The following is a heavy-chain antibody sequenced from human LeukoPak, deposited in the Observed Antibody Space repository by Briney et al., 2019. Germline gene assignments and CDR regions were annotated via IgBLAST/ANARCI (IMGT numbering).Heavy chain of an antibody. Sequence: SETLSLTCTVSGGSIRSYWSWIRQPAGKGLEWIGRIYGSGSTDYNPSLKSRVTMSIDTSKNQFSLKLSSVTAADTAVYYCARHSGGTYYVSLDPWGQGTLVTVSS. CDR1: GGSIRSY. V-gene: IGHV4-4*07. D-gene: IGHD1-26*01. J-gene: IGHJ5*02. CDR3: ARHSGGTYYVSLDP. CDR2: IYGSGST.